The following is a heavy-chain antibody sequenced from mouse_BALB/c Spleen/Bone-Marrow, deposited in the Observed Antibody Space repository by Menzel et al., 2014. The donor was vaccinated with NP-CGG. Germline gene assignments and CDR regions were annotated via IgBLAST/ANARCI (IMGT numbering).Heavy chain of an antibody. V-gene: IGHV5-6-5*01. CDR1: GFTFSSYA. CDR3: ARGDSSGYPYAMDY. Sequence: EVMLVESGGGLVKPGGSLKLSCAASGFTFSSYAMSWVRQTPEKRLKWVASISSGGSTYYPDSVKGRFTISRDNARNILYLQMSSLRSEDTAMYYCARGDSSGYPYAMDYWGQGTSVTASS. J-gene: IGHJ4*01. D-gene: IGHD3-2*01. CDR2: ISSGGST.